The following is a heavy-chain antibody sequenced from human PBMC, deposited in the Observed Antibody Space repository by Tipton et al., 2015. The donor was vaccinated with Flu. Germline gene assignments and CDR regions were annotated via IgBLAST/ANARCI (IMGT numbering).Heavy chain of an antibody. Sequence: TLSLTCTVSGAPIASYYFSWFRQPTGKGLEWIGYFYNRGTAKYNPSLQSRVIISVDTSKEEFSLNLTSVTAADTAVYYCARRGLRDRAYEDWGQGTLVTVSS. J-gene: IGHJ4*02. CDR2: FYNRGTA. V-gene: IGHV4-59*01. CDR3: ARRGLRDRAYED. D-gene: IGHD3-10*01. CDR1: GAPIASYY.